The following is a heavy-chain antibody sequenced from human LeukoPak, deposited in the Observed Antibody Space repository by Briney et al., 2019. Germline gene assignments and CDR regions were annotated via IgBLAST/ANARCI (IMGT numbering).Heavy chain of an antibody. CDR3: ARAGVYWAAADTKFVD. Sequence: PGGSLRLSCAASRFTFSTYTTHWVRLAPGKGLEWVAVISSDGTNKDYADSVKGRFTISRDDSKDTLFLQMNSLRREDTAVYYCARAGVYWAAADTKFVDWGQGTLVTVSS. D-gene: IGHD6-13*01. V-gene: IGHV3-30*04. CDR1: RFTFSTYT. CDR2: ISSDGTNK. J-gene: IGHJ4*02.